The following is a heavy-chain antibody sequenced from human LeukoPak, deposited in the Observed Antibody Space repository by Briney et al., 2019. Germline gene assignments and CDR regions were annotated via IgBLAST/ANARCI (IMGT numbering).Heavy chain of an antibody. CDR2: TRNKANSYSI. Sequence: GGSLRLSYAASGFTLSDHYMDWVRQAPGKGLEWIARTRNKANSYSIEYAASVNGRFTISRDDSKNSVYLQMNSLKIEDTAVYYCARGHKGFDYWGQGTLVTVSS. J-gene: IGHJ4*02. V-gene: IGHV3-72*01. CDR3: ARGHKGFDY. CDR1: GFTLSDHY.